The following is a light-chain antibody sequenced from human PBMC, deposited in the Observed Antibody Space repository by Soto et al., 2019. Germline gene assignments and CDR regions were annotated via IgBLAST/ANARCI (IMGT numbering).Light chain of an antibody. J-gene: IGKJ4*01. Sequence: DTVLTQSPGTLSLSPGERATLSCRASQTVSSNYLSWYQQKPGQTPRLLIYGASSRAAGIPDRFSGSGSGTDFTLTISRLEPEDFAVYYCQQYGSSPFTFGGGTKVDIK. CDR2: GAS. CDR3: QQYGSSPFT. CDR1: QTVSSNY. V-gene: IGKV3-20*01.